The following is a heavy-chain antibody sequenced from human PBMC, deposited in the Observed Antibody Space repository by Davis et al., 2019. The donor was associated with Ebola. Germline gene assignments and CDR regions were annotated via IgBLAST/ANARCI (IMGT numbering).Heavy chain of an antibody. J-gene: IGHJ6*02. CDR1: GFTFSSYA. V-gene: IGHV3-23*01. D-gene: IGHD2-15*01. CDR3: AKGGYCSGGSCDAANYYYGMDV. Sequence: GESLKISCAASGFTFSSYAMSWVRQAPGKGLEWVSAISGSGGSTYYADSVKGRFTISRDNSKNTLYLQMNSLRAEDTAVYYCAKGGYCSGGSCDAANYYYGMDVWGQGTTVTVSS. CDR2: ISGSGGST.